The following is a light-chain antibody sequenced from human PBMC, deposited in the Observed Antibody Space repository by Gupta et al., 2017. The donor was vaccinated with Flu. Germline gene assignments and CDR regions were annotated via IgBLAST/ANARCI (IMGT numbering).Light chain of an antibody. Sequence: DIQMTQSPSSLSASIGDRVTITCRASQNINNYLNWYQQKPGKAPNLLIYDASNLQGGVPSRFSGSGSGTYFTLTISRRQPEDFATYYCQERDKSPITFGGGTKVEIK. CDR1: QNINNY. J-gene: IGKJ4*01. CDR3: QERDKSPIT. CDR2: DAS. V-gene: IGKV1-39*01.